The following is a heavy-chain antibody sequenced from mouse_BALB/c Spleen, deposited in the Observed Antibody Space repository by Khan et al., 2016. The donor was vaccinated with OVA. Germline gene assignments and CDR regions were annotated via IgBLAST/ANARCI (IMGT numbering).Heavy chain of an antibody. CDR1: GYSITSGYY. CDR2: ISYDGRT. V-gene: IGHV3-6*02. J-gene: IGHJ3*01. D-gene: IGHD3-1*01. CDR3: ARDRDFWFAY. Sequence: EVQLVESGPGLVKPSQSLSLTCSVTGYSITSGYYWNWIRQFPGNKLEWMGYISYDGRTNYNPSLKNRISITRDTPKNQFFLKLNSVTTEATATYYCARDRDFWFAYWGQGTLVTVSA.